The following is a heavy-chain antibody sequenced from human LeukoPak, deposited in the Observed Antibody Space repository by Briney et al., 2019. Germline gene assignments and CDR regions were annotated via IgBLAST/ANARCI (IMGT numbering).Heavy chain of an antibody. CDR2: IWYDGSNK. J-gene: IGHJ4*02. D-gene: IGHD2-2*02. CDR1: GFTFSSYG. Sequence: PGGSLRLSCAASGFTFSSYGMHWVRQAPGKGLEWVAVIWYDGSNKYYADSVKGRFTISRDNSKNTLYLQMNSLRAEDTAVYYCARDDGCSSTSCYTVEIDYWGQGTLVTVSS. CDR3: ARDDGCSSTSCYTVEIDY. V-gene: IGHV3-33*01.